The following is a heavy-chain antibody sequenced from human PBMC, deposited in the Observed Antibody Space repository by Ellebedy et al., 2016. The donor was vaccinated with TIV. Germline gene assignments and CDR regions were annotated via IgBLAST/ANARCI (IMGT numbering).Heavy chain of an antibody. CDR3: AAGVASDY. Sequence: GESLKISCAASGFTVSGNYMGWVRQAPGKGREWVSVIYGGDSTYYVDSVKGRFTISRDNAKNSLFLQMNSLRESDTAVYYCAAGVASDYWGQGTQVAVSS. CDR2: IYGGDST. J-gene: IGHJ4*02. D-gene: IGHD3-3*01. CDR1: GFTVSGNY. V-gene: IGHV3-66*02.